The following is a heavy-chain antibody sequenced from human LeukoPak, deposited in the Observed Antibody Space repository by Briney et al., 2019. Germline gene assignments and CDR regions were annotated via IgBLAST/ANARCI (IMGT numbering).Heavy chain of an antibody. CDR3: ATETNGRHYDY. J-gene: IGHJ4*02. CDR2: IGPTGSDR. Sequence: GCSLRLPCTALGPTFSTSGFNWVRQAPGKGLEWVASIGPTGSDRYHADSIKGRFTISRDNANNFLYLQMNSLRAEDTAVYYCATETNGRHYDYWGQGTLLTVSS. CDR1: GPTFSTSG. V-gene: IGHV3-21*06. D-gene: IGHD1-14*01.